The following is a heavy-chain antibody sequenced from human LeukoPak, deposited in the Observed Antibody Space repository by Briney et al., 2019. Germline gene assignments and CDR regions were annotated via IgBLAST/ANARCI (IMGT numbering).Heavy chain of an antibody. CDR1: GGSFKSSSYY. V-gene: IGHV4-39*07. Sequence: PSETLSLTCTVSGGSFKSSSYYWGWVRQSPGKGLEWIGSIYYSGTTYYNPSLKSRVTISADASKNQFSLRLNSVTAADTAVYYCVRDHRLRGLYYYGMDVWGQGTTVTVSS. J-gene: IGHJ6*02. CDR2: IYYSGTT. D-gene: IGHD3-16*01. CDR3: VRDHRLRGLYYYGMDV.